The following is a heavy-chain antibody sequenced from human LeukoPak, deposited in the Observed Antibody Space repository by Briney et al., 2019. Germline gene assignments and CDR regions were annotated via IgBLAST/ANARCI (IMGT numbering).Heavy chain of an antibody. CDR3: ATYTNWVAGDV. Sequence: GGSLRLSCAASGFTFSSYSMNWVRQAPGKGLEWLSYIHSSGNVIHYADSVKARFTISRDNAKNSLYLQMNSLRAEDTAVYYCATYTNWVAGDVWGQGTTVSVSS. D-gene: IGHD1-1*01. CDR2: IHSSGNVI. J-gene: IGHJ6*02. V-gene: IGHV3-48*04. CDR1: GFTFSSYS.